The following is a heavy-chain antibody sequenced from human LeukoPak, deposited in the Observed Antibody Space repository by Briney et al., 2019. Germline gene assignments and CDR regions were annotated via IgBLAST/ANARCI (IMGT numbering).Heavy chain of an antibody. V-gene: IGHV3-30*04. CDR1: RFTFSSYA. CDR2: ISYVGSNK. Sequence: GGSLRLSCAASRFTFSSYALHWVSQAPGKGLEWVAVISYVGSNKYYADSVKGRFTISRDNSKNTLYLQMNSLRAEDTAVYYCAREGGVAAAGNYYYGMDVWGKGTMVTVSS. CDR3: AREGGVAAAGNYYYGMDV. D-gene: IGHD6-13*01. J-gene: IGHJ6*04.